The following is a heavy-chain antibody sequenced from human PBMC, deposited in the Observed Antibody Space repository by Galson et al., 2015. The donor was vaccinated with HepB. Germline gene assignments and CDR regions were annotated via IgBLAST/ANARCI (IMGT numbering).Heavy chain of an antibody. CDR1: GNIFSADY. Sequence: SVKVSCKASGNIFSADYYHWVRQAPGQRLEWMGWINAGNGNTKYSQKFQGRVTITRDTSASTAYMELSSLRSEDTAVYYCARSRYDSSGYYRNDAFDIWGQGTMVTVSS. CDR2: INAGNGNT. J-gene: IGHJ3*02. V-gene: IGHV1-3*01. D-gene: IGHD3-22*01. CDR3: ARSRYDSSGYYRNDAFDI.